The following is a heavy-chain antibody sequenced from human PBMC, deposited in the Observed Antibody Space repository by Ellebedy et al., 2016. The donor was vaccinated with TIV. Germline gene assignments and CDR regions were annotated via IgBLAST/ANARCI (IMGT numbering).Heavy chain of an antibody. V-gene: IGHV4-34*01. Sequence: MPSETLSLTCAVYGGSFSGHYWSWIRQPPGKGPEWIGEINHSGSANYNPSLKSRVTMTVDTSKNQFSLNVTSVTAADTAVYYCARHPYYNILTGYYIYYYGMDVWGQGTTVTVSS. CDR1: GGSFSGHY. J-gene: IGHJ6*02. CDR3: ARHPYYNILTGYYIYYYGMDV. CDR2: INHSGSA. D-gene: IGHD3-9*01.